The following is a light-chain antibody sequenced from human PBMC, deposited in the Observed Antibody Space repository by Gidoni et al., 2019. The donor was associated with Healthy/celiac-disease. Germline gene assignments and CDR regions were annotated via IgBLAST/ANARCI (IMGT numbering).Light chain of an antibody. Sequence: DIQMTKSPSSLSASVGDKVTSPCRASQIMSSYLNWYQQKPGKAPKLLIYASSSLQSGVPSWFSGSGSGTDFTLTISSLQPEDFATYYCQQSYSTPPTFGQGTKLEIK. CDR2: ASS. V-gene: IGKV1-39*01. CDR3: QQSYSTPPT. J-gene: IGKJ2*01. CDR1: QIMSSY.